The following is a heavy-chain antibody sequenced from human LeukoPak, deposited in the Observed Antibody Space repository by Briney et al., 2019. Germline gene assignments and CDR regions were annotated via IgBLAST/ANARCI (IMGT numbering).Heavy chain of an antibody. CDR1: GGSISSYY. Sequence: RASETLSLTCTVSGGSISSYYWTWIRQPPGKGLEWIGYIYYSGSTNYNPSLKSRVTISVDTSKNQFSLKLSSVTAADTAVYYCARHYLPIFGVVILRGGWFDPWGQGTLVTVSS. D-gene: IGHD3-3*01. CDR2: IYYSGST. V-gene: IGHV4-59*08. CDR3: ARHYLPIFGVVILRGGWFDP. J-gene: IGHJ5*02.